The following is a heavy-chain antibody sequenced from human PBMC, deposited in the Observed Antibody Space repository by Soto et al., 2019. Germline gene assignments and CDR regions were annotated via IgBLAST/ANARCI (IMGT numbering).Heavy chain of an antibody. CDR2: INHSGST. CDR3: ARGSIVVVPAAMRGYFQH. Sequence: QVQLQQWGAGLLKPSETLSLTCAVYGGSFSGYYWSWIRQPPGKGLEWIGEINHSGSTNYNPSLKSRVTISVDTSKNQFSLKLSSGTAADTAVYYCARGSIVVVPAAMRGYFQHWGQGTLVTVSS. V-gene: IGHV4-34*01. D-gene: IGHD2-2*01. J-gene: IGHJ1*01. CDR1: GGSFSGYY.